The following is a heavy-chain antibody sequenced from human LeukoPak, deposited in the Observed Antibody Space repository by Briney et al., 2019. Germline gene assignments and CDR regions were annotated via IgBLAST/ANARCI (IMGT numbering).Heavy chain of an antibody. J-gene: IGHJ4*02. CDR1: GFPFSSYW. D-gene: IGHD3-22*01. CDR3: ALISIVRSTVFLYYYDSSGYYLFDY. CDR2: IKQDGHEK. Sequence: GTLRLSCLASGFPFSSYWMSWVRQAPGKGLDGVGNIKQDGHEKYNVDSVKCRFTTSRPNAKKSLYLQVHSLRPEHRAVYLCALISIVRSTVFLYYYDSSGYYLFDYWGQGTLVTVSS. V-gene: IGHV3-7*01.